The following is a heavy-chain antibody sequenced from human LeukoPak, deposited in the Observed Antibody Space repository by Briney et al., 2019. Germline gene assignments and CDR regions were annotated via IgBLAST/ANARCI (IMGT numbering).Heavy chain of an antibody. CDR1: EFSVGSNY. CDR3: AKGYSSGWGRAFDI. Sequence: GGSLRLSCAASEFSVGSNYMTWVRQAPGKGLEWVSLIYSGGSTYYADSVKGRFTISRDNSKNTLYLQMNSLRAEDTAVYYCAKGYSSGWGRAFDIWGQGTMVTVSS. D-gene: IGHD6-19*01. V-gene: IGHV3-66*01. J-gene: IGHJ3*02. CDR2: IYSGGST.